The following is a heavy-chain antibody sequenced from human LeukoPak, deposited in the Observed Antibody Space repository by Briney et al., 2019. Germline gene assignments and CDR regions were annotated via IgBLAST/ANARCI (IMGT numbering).Heavy chain of an antibody. CDR2: IYTSGSP. V-gene: IGHV4-4*07. CDR1: GGSLSSYY. CDR3: ARVKSYGHFDY. D-gene: IGHD5-18*01. J-gene: IGHJ4*02. Sequence: SETLSLTCTVSGGSLSSYYRSWVRQPAGKGLEWIGRIYTSGSPNYNPSLKSRVTMSVDTSKNQFSLKLISVSAADTAVYYCARVKSYGHFDYWGQGTLVTVSS.